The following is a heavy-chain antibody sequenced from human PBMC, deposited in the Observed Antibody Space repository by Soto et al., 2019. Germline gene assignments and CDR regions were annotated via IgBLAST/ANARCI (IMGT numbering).Heavy chain of an antibody. CDR1: GYSVSSSDYY. J-gene: IGHJ6*02. D-gene: IGHD2-15*01. CDR3: APLSVSLSGPYGIHV. V-gene: IGHV4-39*01. CDR2: MLYSGLT. Sequence: PSETLSLTXSVSGYSVSSSDYYWAWIRQPPGKGLEWIGSMLYSGLTYYNPSLKSRVTLSVDTSKNQFSVRLNSVTASDTAVYYCAPLSVSLSGPYGIHVWGQGTTVTVSS.